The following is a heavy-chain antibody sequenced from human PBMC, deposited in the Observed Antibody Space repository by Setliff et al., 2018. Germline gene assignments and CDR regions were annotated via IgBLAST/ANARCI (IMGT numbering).Heavy chain of an antibody. D-gene: IGHD3-3*01. CDR1: DVSITSGHY. J-gene: IGHJ3*02. V-gene: IGHV4-38-2*01. CDR3: ASPGRDNLDSPFDAFDI. CDR2: IHQRGRT. Sequence: KSSETLSLTCGVSDVSITSGHYWGWIRQSPGKGLEWLATIHQRGRTYYNPSLNSRVTISLDTSKNHFSLKLRSVTAEDSAVYYCASPGRDNLDSPFDAFDIWGQGTKVTVSS.